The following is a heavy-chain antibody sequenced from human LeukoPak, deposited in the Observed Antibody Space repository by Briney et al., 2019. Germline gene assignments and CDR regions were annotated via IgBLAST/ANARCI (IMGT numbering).Heavy chain of an antibody. CDR1: GYTFTGYY. CDR2: INPNSGGT. CDR3: ARDTRYCSSTSCYAGLYGMDV. V-gene: IGHV1-2*04. D-gene: IGHD2-2*01. J-gene: IGHJ6*02. Sequence: ASVKVSCKASGYTFTGYYMHWVRQAPGQGLEWMGWINPNSGGTNYAQKFQGWVTMTRDTSISTAYMELSRLRSDDTAVYYCARDTRYCSSTSCYAGLYGMDVWGQGTLVTVSS.